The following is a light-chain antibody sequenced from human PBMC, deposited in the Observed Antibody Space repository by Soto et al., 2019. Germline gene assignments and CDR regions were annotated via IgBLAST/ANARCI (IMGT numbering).Light chain of an antibody. CDR3: QQCGGSPPIT. V-gene: IGKV3-20*01. CDR1: QSVNSTY. Sequence: EIVLTQSPGTLSLSPGEGATLSCRASQSVNSTYLAWYQHKPGQAPRLLIYGTSRRATGIPDRFRGSGSGTDFTLTITRLEPEAFALYYCQQCGGSPPITFGQGTRLEMK. CDR2: GTS. J-gene: IGKJ5*01.